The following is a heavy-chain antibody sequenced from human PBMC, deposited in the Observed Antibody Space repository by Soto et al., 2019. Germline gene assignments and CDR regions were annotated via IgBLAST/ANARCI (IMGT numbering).Heavy chain of an antibody. CDR2: IYWDDDK. CDR1: GFSLSTSGVG. CDR3: AQELKTGPVRILAF. Sequence: SGPTLVNPTQTLTLTCTFSGFSLSTSGVGVGWIRQPPGKALEWLALIYWDDDKRYSPSLKSRVTITKDTSKNQVVLTMTNMELVDTPIFFGAQELKTGPVRILAFGGQGPLAPVSS. J-gene: IGHJ4*02. D-gene: IGHD3-10*01. V-gene: IGHV2-5*02.